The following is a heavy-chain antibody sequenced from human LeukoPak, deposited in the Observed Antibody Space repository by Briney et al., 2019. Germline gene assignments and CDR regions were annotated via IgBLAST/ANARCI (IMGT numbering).Heavy chain of an antibody. CDR1: GYTFTDYY. V-gene: IGHV1-2*02. J-gene: IGHJ4*02. D-gene: IGHD4-11*01. CDR3: ARDRDYSNTERGFDY. CDR2: IHPNSGET. Sequence: ASVTVSCKSSGYTFTDYYIHWVRQAPGQGREWMGWIHPNSGETNSAQKFQGRVTMTGDTSISTAYMELRRVTSDDTAVYYCARDRDYSNTERGFDYWGQGTLVTVSS.